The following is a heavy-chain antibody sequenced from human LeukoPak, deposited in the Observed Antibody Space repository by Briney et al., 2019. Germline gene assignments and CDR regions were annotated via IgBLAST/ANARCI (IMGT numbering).Heavy chain of an antibody. CDR2: INHSGST. CDR3: ARVTLIFSDAFDI. Sequence: SETLSLTCAVYGGSFSGYYWSWIRQPPGKGLEWIGEINHSGSTNYNPSLKSRVTISVDTSKNQFSLKLSSVTAADTAVYYCARVTLIFSDAFDIWGQGTMVTVSS. CDR1: GGSFSGYY. D-gene: IGHD3-9*01. J-gene: IGHJ3*02. V-gene: IGHV4-34*01.